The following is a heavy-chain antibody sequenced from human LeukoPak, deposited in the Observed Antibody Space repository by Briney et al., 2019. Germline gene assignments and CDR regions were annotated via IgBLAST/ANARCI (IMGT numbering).Heavy chain of an antibody. CDR3: AREGWELRRAFDI. Sequence: SETLSLTCTVSGGSTGSNPWSWMRQLPGKGLEWIVTYFNSGSTNYNPSLKSRVTISVDTSKNQFSLKLSSVTAADTAVYYCAREGWELRRAFDIWGQGTMVTVSS. J-gene: IGHJ3*02. CDR1: GGSTGSNP. V-gene: IGHV4-59*01. CDR2: YFNSGST. D-gene: IGHD1-26*01.